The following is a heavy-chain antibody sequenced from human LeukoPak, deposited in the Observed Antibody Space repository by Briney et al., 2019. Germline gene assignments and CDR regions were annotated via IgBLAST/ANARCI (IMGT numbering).Heavy chain of an antibody. CDR1: GFXFSSYW. CDR3: ARHNPYSSGWYCFDD. Sequence: GGSLRLSCAASGFXFSSYWISWVRQAPGKGLEWVGNIKQDGSEKYYVDSVKGRFTISRDNAKNSLYLQMNSLRAEDTAVYYCARHNPYSSGWYCFDDWGQGTLVTVSS. V-gene: IGHV3-7*02. D-gene: IGHD6-13*01. J-gene: IGHJ4*02. CDR2: IKQDGSEK.